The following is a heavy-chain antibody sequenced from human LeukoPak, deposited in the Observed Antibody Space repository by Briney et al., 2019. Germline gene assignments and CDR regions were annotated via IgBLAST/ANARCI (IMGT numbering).Heavy chain of an antibody. J-gene: IGHJ3*02. CDR2: IYHSGST. CDR1: GGTISSGGYY. CDR3: ARDDTRVAVAAGAFDI. Sequence: SQTLSLTCTVSGGTISSGGYYWSWIRQPPGKGLEWIGYIYHSGSTYYNPSLKSRVTISVDRSKNQFSLKLSSVTAADTAVYYCARDDTRVAVAAGAFDIWGQGTMVTVSS. D-gene: IGHD6-19*01. V-gene: IGHV4-30-2*01.